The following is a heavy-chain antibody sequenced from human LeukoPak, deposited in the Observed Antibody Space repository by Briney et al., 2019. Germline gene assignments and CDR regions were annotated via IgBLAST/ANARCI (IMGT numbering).Heavy chain of an antibody. J-gene: IGHJ5*02. D-gene: IGHD3-22*01. V-gene: IGHV1-2*06. Sequence: ASVKVSYKASGYTFTGYYMHWVRQAPGQGLEWMGRINPNSGGTNYAQKFQGRVTMTRDTSISTAYMELSRLRSDDTAVYYCARPTDYYDSSGYSQYNWFDPWGQGTLVTVSS. CDR2: INPNSGGT. CDR3: ARPTDYYDSSGYSQYNWFDP. CDR1: GYTFTGYY.